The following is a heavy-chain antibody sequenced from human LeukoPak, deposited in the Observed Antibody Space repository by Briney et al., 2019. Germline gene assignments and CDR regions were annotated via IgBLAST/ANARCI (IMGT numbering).Heavy chain of an antibody. V-gene: IGHV4-4*02. D-gene: IGHD1-14*01. CDR1: LDSTTSNF. CDR2: IHRSGST. CDR3: AREIIGGFNPGAY. J-gene: IGHJ4*02. Sequence: SETLSLTCTVSLDSTTSNFWSWVRQPPGKGLEWIGEIHRSGSTNYNPSLQSRVTISIDRSKNQIALELSSVTAADTAVYYCAREIIGGFNPGAYWGQGTLVTVSS.